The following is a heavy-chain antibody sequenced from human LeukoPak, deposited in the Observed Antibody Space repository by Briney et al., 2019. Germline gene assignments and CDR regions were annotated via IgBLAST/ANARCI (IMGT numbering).Heavy chain of an antibody. CDR1: GGSFSGYY. CDR3: ARASRAYDYVWGSYRYLDY. J-gene: IGHJ4*02. V-gene: IGHV4-34*01. Sequence: SETLSLTCAVYGGSFSGYYWSWIRQPPGKGLEWIGEINHSGSTNYNPSLKSRVTISVDTSKNQFSLKLSSVTAADTAVYYCARASRAYDYVWGSYRYLDYWGQGTLVTVSS. D-gene: IGHD3-16*02. CDR2: INHSGST.